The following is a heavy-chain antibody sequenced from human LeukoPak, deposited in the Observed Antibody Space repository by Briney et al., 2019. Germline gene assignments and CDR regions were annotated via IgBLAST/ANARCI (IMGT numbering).Heavy chain of an antibody. V-gene: IGHV3-33*01. Sequence: GGSLRLSCAASGFTFSSYGMHWVRQAPGKGLEWVAVIWYDGSNKYYADSVRGRFTISRDNSKNTLYLQMNSLRAEDTAVYYCAREGLEYSLSTAWYYYGMDVWGQGTTVTVSS. J-gene: IGHJ6*02. CDR1: GFTFSSYG. D-gene: IGHD6-6*01. CDR2: IWYDGSNK. CDR3: AREGLEYSLSTAWYYYGMDV.